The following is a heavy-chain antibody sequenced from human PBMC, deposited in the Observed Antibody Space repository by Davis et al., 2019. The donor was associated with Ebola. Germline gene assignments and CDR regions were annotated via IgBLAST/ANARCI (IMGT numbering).Heavy chain of an antibody. J-gene: IGHJ4*02. CDR1: GYNFTRYA. CDR2: IIVDNRNT. CDR3: AGGAYPTFDY. D-gene: IGHD3-16*01. V-gene: IGHV1-3*01. Sequence: ASVKVSCKASGYNFTRYAIHWVRQAPGQRPEWMGWIIVDNRNTKYSQKFQDRVTITRDTSASTVYMEVSSLTSEDTAVYYCAGGAYPTFDYWGQGTLVTVSS.